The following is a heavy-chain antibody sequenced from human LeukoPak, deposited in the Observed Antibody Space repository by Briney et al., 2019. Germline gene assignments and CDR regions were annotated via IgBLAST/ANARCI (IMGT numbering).Heavy chain of an antibody. D-gene: IGHD3-9*01. V-gene: IGHV1-18*01. CDR1: GYTLRSYG. Sequence: ASVKVSCKASGYTLRSYGITWVRQAPGQGLEWMGWINAYNGYTNYAQNLQGRVTMTTDTFMETAHMELRSLRSDDTAVYYCARVPLIYDVLTGYYPDAFDIWGQGTMVIVSS. J-gene: IGHJ3*02. CDR2: INAYNGYT. CDR3: ARVPLIYDVLTGYYPDAFDI.